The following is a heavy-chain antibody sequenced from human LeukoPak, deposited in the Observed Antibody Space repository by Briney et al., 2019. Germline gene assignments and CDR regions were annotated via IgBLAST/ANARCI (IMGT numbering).Heavy chain of an antibody. Sequence: GGSLRLSCAASGVTFSSYVMNWVCQAPGKGLGWVSYISSSGSAIYYACSVKGRFTIARDNAKNSLYLQMNSLRAEDTAVYYCARDQMTVAGTTGTTYYYYYGMDVWGQGTTVTVSS. CDR3: ARDQMTVAGTTGTTYYYYYGMDV. D-gene: IGHD1-1*01. J-gene: IGHJ6*02. CDR1: GVTFSSYV. V-gene: IGHV3-48*03. CDR2: ISSSGSAI.